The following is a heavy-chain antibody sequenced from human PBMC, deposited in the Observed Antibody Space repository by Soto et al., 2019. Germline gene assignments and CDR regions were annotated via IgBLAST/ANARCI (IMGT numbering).Heavy chain of an antibody. V-gene: IGHV4-31*03. CDR2: IYYSGST. Sequence: PSETLSLTCTVSGGSISSGGFYWSWIRQHPGKGLEWIGYIYYSGSTYYNPSLKSRVTISVDTSKNQFSLNLSSVTAADTAVYYCARAPSAGPCFDCWGQGTLVTVSS. CDR1: GGSISSGGFY. CDR3: ARAPSAGPCFDC. D-gene: IGHD6-19*01. J-gene: IGHJ4*02.